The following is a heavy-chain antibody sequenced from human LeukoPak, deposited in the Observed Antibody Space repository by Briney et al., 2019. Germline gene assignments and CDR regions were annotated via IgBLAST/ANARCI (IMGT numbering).Heavy chain of an antibody. D-gene: IGHD6-13*01. V-gene: IGHV3-23*01. J-gene: IGHJ4*02. CDR1: GLTFSDYS. Sequence: PGGSLRLSCVASGLTFSDYSMTWVRQAPGKGLFWVSGISAGGGSTYYADSVKGRFTISRDNSRNTLYLQMNSLRAGDTAVYYCAKDAAGPEYWGQGTLVTVSS. CDR3: AKDAAGPEY. CDR2: ISAGGGST.